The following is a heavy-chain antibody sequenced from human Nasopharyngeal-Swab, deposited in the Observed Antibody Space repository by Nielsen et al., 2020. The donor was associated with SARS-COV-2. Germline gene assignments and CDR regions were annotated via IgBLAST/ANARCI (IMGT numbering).Heavy chain of an antibody. CDR2: ISYDGSNK. D-gene: IGHD6-19*01. CDR1: GFPFSSYA. Sequence: LKISCAASGFPFSSYAMHWVRQAPGKGLEWVAVISYDGSNKYYADSVKGRFTISRDNSKNTLYLQMNSLRAEDTAVYYCARGLPAVAEYFDYWGQGTLVTVSS. V-gene: IGHV3-30-3*01. CDR3: ARGLPAVAEYFDY. J-gene: IGHJ4*02.